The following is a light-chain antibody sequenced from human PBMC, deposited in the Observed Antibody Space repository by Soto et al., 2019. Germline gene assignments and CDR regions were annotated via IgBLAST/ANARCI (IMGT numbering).Light chain of an antibody. CDR3: SSSTSSSPLYV. CDR1: SSDVGGYDY. CDR2: DVT. Sequence: QSALTQPASVSGSPGQSITISCTGTSSDVGGYDYVSWYQHHPGKAPKVIIYDVTNRPSGVSNRFSGSKSGTTASLTISGLQAEDEADYYCSSSTSSSPLYVFGTGTKVTVL. V-gene: IGLV2-14*03. J-gene: IGLJ1*01.